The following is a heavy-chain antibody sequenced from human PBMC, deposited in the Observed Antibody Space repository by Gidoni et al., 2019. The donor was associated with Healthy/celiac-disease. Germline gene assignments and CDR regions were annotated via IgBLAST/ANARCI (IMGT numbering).Heavy chain of an antibody. Sequence: EVQLLESGGGLVQPGGSLRISCAASGFPFSSYAMSWVRQAPGKGLEWVSAISGSGGSTYYADSVKGRFTISRDNSKNTLYLQMNSLRAEDTAVYYCAKDRRFWSGYLDYWGQGTLVTVSS. CDR2: ISGSGGST. D-gene: IGHD3-3*01. CDR1: GFPFSSYA. CDR3: AKDRRFWSGYLDY. V-gene: IGHV3-23*01. J-gene: IGHJ4*02.